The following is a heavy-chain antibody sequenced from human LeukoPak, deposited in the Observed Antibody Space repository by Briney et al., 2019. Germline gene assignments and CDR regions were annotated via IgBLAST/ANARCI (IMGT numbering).Heavy chain of an antibody. Sequence: GGSLRLSCAASGFTFSSYWMAWVRQAPGKGLEWVANIKQDGSEKNYVDSVRGRFTISRDNAKSSLYLQMNSLRAEDTAVYYCASRGDHNSINYYDSSGSPPDYWGQGTLVTVSS. CDR2: IKQDGSEK. J-gene: IGHJ4*02. CDR1: GFTFSSYW. CDR3: ASRGDHNSINYYDSSGSPPDY. V-gene: IGHV3-7*03. D-gene: IGHD3-22*01.